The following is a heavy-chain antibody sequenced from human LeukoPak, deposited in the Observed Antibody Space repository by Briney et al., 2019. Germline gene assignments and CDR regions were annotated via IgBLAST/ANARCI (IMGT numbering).Heavy chain of an antibody. Sequence: KPSQTLSLTCTVSGGSISSASYYWSWIRQPAGKGLEWIGRIYISGSTNYKSSLKSRVTISVDTSKNQFSLKLSSVTAADTAVYYCARGVAVAGRFDYWGQGTLDTVSS. V-gene: IGHV4-61*02. CDR1: GGSISSASYY. J-gene: IGHJ4*02. CDR2: IYISGST. D-gene: IGHD6-19*01. CDR3: ARGVAVAGRFDY.